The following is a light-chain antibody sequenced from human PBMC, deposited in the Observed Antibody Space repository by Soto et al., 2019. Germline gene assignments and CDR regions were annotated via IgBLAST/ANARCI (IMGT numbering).Light chain of an antibody. CDR1: QSISSW. J-gene: IGKJ4*01. CDR2: DAS. Sequence: DIQMTQSPSTLSASVGDRVTITCRASQSISSWLAWYQQKPGKAPKLLIYDASSLESGVPSRFSGSGSGTEFPLTISSLQPDDFATYYCQQYNISPLTFGGGTKVEIK. V-gene: IGKV1-5*01. CDR3: QQYNISPLT.